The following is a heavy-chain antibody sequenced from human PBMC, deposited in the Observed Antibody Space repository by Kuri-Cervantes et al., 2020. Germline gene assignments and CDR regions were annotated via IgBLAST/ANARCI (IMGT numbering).Heavy chain of an antibody. CDR3: ARGLYGSGSRAHFDY. D-gene: IGHD3-10*01. Sequence: GESLKISCAASGFTFSSYPMHWVRQAPGKGLEWVAVISYDGSNKYYADSVKGRFTISRDNSKNTLYLQMNSLRAEDTAVYYCARGLYGSGSRAHFDYWGQGTLVTVSS. J-gene: IGHJ4*02. CDR2: ISYDGSNK. V-gene: IGHV3-30*04. CDR1: GFTFSSYP.